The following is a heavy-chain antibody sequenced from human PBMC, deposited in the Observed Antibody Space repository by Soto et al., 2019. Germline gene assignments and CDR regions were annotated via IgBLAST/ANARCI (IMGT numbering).Heavy chain of an antibody. CDR1: GGSISSGGYS. D-gene: IGHD4-17*01. CDR2: IQHGGST. J-gene: IGHJ6*02. V-gene: IGHV4-30-2*01. CDR3: ARAHDGDYGYGMDV. Sequence: QLQLQESGSGLVKPSQTLALSCAVSGGSISSGGYSWSWIRQPPGKGLEWIGYIQHGGSTYYNPSLKSRVTISVDRSKNQFSLKLTSVTAADTAVYYCARAHDGDYGYGMDVWGQGTTVTVSS.